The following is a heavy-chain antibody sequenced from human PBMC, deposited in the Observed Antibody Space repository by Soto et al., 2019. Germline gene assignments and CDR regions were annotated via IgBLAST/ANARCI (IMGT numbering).Heavy chain of an antibody. V-gene: IGHV4-4*02. CDR3: ARVVRSGFMINSLGLNWFDP. CDR1: GGSISSSNW. D-gene: IGHD3-16*01. Sequence: SETLSLTCAVSGGSISSSNWWSWVRQPPGKGLEWIGEIYHSGSTNYNPSLKSRVTISVDKSKNQFSLKLSSVTAADTAVYYCARVVRSGFMINSLGLNWFDPWGQGTLVTVSS. J-gene: IGHJ5*02. CDR2: IYHSGST.